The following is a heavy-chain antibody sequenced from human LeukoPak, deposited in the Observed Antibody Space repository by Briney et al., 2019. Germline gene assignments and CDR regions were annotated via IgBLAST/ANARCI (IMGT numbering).Heavy chain of an antibody. Sequence: SVKVSCKASGGTFSSYAISWVRQAPGQGLEWMGGIIPIFGTANYAQKFQGRVTITTDESTSTAYMELSSLRSEDTAVYYCASYSGSYSYRWFDPWGQGTLVTVS. V-gene: IGHV1-69*05. J-gene: IGHJ5*02. CDR2: IIPIFGTA. CDR3: ASYSGSYSYRWFDP. D-gene: IGHD1-26*01. CDR1: GGTFSSYA.